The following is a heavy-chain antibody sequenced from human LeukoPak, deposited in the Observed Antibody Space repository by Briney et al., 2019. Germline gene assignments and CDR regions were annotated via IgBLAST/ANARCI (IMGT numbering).Heavy chain of an antibody. J-gene: IGHJ4*02. CDR2: ISYDGSNK. CDR3: AKIPAAGTAISNY. CDR1: GFTFSSYG. D-gene: IGHD6-13*01. V-gene: IGHV3-30*18. Sequence: GGSLRLSCAASGFTFSSYGMHWVRQAPGKGLEWVAVISYDGSNKYYADSVKGRFTISRDNSKNTLYLQMNSLRAEDTAVYYCAKIPAAGTAISNYWGQGTLVTVSS.